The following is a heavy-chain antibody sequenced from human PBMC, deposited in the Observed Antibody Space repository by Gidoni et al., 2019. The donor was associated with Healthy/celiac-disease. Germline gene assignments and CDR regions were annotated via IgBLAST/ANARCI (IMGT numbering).Heavy chain of an antibody. CDR2: ISVSVGSH. J-gene: IGHJ4*02. V-gene: IGHV3-23*01. Sequence: EVQLLESGGGLVQPGGSLRLSCAAAGFTFSGKAMGWVRQAPGKGLEWFQVISVSVGSHTSADSVKGRFTISRANSKNPLYLQMNTLGAGETALYYWAKDSGGSYWESPAYWGQGTLFTVPS. D-gene: IGHD1-26*01. CDR1: GFTFSGKA. CDR3: AKDSGGSYWESPAY.